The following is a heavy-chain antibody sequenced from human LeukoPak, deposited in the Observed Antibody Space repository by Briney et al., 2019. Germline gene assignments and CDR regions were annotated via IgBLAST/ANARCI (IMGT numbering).Heavy chain of an antibody. J-gene: IGHJ4*02. CDR2: ISSSSSNI. CDR3: AKERSDIVVVPAALDY. Sequence: GGSLRLSCTTSGFTSSRYSMNWVRQAPGKGLEWISYISSSSSNIQYADSVKGRFTISRDNSKNTLYLQMNSLRAEDTAVYYCAKERSDIVVVPAALDYWGQGTLVTVSS. CDR1: GFTSSRYS. D-gene: IGHD2-2*01. V-gene: IGHV3-48*01.